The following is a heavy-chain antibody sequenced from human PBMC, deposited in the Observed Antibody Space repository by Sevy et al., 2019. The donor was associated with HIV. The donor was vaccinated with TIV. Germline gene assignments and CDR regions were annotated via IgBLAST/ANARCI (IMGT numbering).Heavy chain of an antibody. CDR2: IYFTGNT. CDR3: ARDSTTRPRVLDY. Sequence: SETRSLTCSVSGGSISSYFWTWVRQSPGKGLEWIGNIYFTGNTDYSPSLKSRVTLSLDTSKSQFSLTLKSVTAADTAIYFCARDSTTRPRVLDYWGQRTLVTVSS. CDR1: GGSISSYF. D-gene: IGHD1-1*01. V-gene: IGHV4-59*01. J-gene: IGHJ4*02.